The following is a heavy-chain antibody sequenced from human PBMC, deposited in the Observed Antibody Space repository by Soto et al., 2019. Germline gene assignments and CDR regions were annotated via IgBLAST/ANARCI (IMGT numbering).Heavy chain of an antibody. CDR1: GYTFTSYD. CDR3: ARERSYGLDY. V-gene: IGHV1-8*01. Sequence: QVQLVRSGAEVKKLGASVKVSCKAFGYTFTSYDINWVRQATGQGLEWMGWMNPNSGNTVYAQKVQGRVTMTRNTSISTAYMELSSLRSEDTAVYYCARERSYGLDYWGQGTLVTVSS. CDR2: MNPNSGNT. J-gene: IGHJ4*02. D-gene: IGHD5-18*01.